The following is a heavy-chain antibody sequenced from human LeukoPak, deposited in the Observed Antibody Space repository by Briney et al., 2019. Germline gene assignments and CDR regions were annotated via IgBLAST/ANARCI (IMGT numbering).Heavy chain of an antibody. V-gene: IGHV3-30-3*02. CDR1: GFTFSSYA. D-gene: IGHD3-22*01. CDR2: ISYDGTNK. Sequence: GGSLRLSCAASGFTFSSYAMHWVRQAPGKGLEWVAFISYDGTNKYYADSVKGRFTISRDNSKNTMYLQMNSLRAEDTAVYYCAKSPGSSGYQYYFDYWGQGTLVTVSS. J-gene: IGHJ4*02. CDR3: AKSPGSSGYQYYFDY.